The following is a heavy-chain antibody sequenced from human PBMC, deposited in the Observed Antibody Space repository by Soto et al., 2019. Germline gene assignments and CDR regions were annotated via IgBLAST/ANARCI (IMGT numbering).Heavy chain of an antibody. CDR3: ARGNNWGGSCYGY. D-gene: IGHD2-15*01. J-gene: IGHJ4*02. CDR2: ISSSSSTI. V-gene: IGHV3-48*01. Sequence: EVQLVESGGGLVQPGGSLRLSCAASGFTFSSYSMNWVRQAPGKGLEWVSYISSSSSTIYYADSVKGRFTISRDNAKNSLYLQMNSLRAEDTAVYYCARGNNWGGSCYGYWGQGTLVTVSS. CDR1: GFTFSSYS.